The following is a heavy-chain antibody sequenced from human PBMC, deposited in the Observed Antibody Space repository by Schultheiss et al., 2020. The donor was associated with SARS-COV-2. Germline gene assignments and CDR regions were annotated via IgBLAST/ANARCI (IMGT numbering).Heavy chain of an antibody. CDR2: ISSSSSYI. CDR1: GFTFSSYW. J-gene: IGHJ3*02. V-gene: IGHV3-21*01. D-gene: IGHD6-13*01. CDR3: AKAYSSSWALKAFDI. Sequence: GESLKISCAASGFTFSSYWMSWVRQAPGKGLEWVSSISSSSSYIYYADSVKGRFTISRDNSKNTLYLQMNSLRAEDTAVYYCAKAYSSSWALKAFDIWGQGTMVTVSS.